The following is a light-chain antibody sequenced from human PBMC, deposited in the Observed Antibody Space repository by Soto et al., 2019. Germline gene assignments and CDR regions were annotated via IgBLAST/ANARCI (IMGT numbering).Light chain of an antibody. V-gene: IGLV2-14*03. CDR1: HNDIGTYDY. J-gene: IGLJ1*01. CDR3: SSFTSNRIYV. Sequence: QSALTQPTSVSGSPGQSITISCTGNHNDIGTYDYVSWYQQHPGRAPRLLIYGVTTRPSGISDRFSVSKSGLTASLTISGLQPEDEADYYCSSFTSNRIYVFGPGTKVTVL. CDR2: GVT.